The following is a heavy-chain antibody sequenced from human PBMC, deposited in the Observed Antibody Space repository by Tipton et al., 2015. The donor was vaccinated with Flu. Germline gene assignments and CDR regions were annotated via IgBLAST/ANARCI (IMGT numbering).Heavy chain of an antibody. J-gene: IGHJ4*02. V-gene: IGHV4-38-2*02. Sequence: TLSLTCTVSGYSISTRYYWGWIRQPPGKGLEWIGCVYHGGTTYYNPSLKSRVAISLDTFKNQFSLKLTSVTAADTAVYYCATTTYFYGSGSHDYWSQGTLVTVSS. CDR3: ATTTYFYGSGSHDY. CDR1: GYSISTRYY. CDR2: VYHGGTT. D-gene: IGHD3-10*01.